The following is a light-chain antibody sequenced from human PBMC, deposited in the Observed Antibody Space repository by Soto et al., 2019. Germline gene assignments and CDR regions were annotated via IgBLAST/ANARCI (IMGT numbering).Light chain of an antibody. CDR2: DAS. CDR3: QQRSEWPLT. V-gene: IGKV3-11*01. CDR1: QSVSSY. Sequence: EIVLTQSPATLSLSPGARAPLSCRASQSVSSYLAWYQQKPGQAPRLLIYDASNRATGIPARFSGSGSGTDFTLTISSLEPEDFAVYYCQQRSEWPLTFGGGTRLEIK. J-gene: IGKJ5*01.